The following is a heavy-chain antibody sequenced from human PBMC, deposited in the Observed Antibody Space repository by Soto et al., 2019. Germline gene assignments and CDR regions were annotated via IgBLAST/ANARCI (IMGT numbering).Heavy chain of an antibody. CDR3: AKADYLVATISYYYYGMDV. J-gene: IGHJ6*02. Sequence: GGSLRLSCAASGFTFSSYGMHWCRQAPGKGLEWVAVISYDGSNKYYADSVKGRFTISRDNSKNTLYLQMNSLRAEDTAVYYCAKADYLVATISYYYYGMDVWGQGTTVTVSS. D-gene: IGHD5-12*01. V-gene: IGHV3-30*18. CDR2: ISYDGSNK. CDR1: GFTFSSYG.